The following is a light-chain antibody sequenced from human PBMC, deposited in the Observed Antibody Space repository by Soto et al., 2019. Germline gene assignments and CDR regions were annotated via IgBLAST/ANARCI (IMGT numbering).Light chain of an antibody. CDR2: EAT. CDR1: SSDVGSCNL. CDR3: CSYAGGGTSRV. J-gene: IGLJ1*01. V-gene: IGLV2-23*01. Sequence: QTVTTQPASMSGTPGQSITIYFPVTSSDVGSCNLVSWFHQHPDKAPKVRIFEATQRPSGVSHRFSGSRSGNTASLTISGLQAEDEADYYCCSYAGGGTSRVFGTGTKVTVL.